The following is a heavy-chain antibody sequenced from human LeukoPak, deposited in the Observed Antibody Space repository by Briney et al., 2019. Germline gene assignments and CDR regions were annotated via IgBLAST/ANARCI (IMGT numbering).Heavy chain of an antibody. CDR1: GFSFSSYC. V-gene: IGHV3-7*01. J-gene: IGHJ4*02. D-gene: IGHD6-19*01. CDR3: ARDGVAGARHPFDS. CDR2: IREDGSET. Sequence: PGGSLRLSCAASGFSFSSYCMSWVRQAPGKGLEWVSNIREDGSETHYVDSVKGRFTISRDNAKSTLYLQMNSLRVEDTAVYYCARDGVAGARHPFDSWGQGTLVTVSS.